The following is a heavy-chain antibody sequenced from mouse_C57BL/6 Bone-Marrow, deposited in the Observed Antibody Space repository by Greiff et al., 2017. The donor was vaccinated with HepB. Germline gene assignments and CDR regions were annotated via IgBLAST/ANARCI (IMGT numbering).Heavy chain of an antibody. CDR2: ISSGSSTI. CDR1: GFTFSDYG. D-gene: IGHD1-1*01. Sequence: EVNVVESGGGLVKPGGSLKLSCAASGFTFSDYGMHWVRQAPEKGLEWVAYISSGSSTIYYADTVKGRFTISSDNAKNTLFLQMTSLRSEDTAMYYCASLYGSSPYYAMDYWGQGTSVTVSS. J-gene: IGHJ4*01. V-gene: IGHV5-17*01. CDR3: ASLYGSSPYYAMDY.